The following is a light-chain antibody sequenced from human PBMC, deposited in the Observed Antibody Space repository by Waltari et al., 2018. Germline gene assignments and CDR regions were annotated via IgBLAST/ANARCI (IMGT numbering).Light chain of an antibody. J-gene: IGLJ3*02. V-gene: IGLV2-14*03. CDR2: DVT. CDR3: ASYIAASTLV. Sequence: QSALTQPASVSGSPGQSITIPCTGPGTDVGSYNHVSWYQHYPGKAPRLMIYDVTNRPSGVSDRFSGSKSGNTASLTISGLQPEDEADYYCASYIAASTLVFGGGTRLTVV. CDR1: GTDVGSYNH.